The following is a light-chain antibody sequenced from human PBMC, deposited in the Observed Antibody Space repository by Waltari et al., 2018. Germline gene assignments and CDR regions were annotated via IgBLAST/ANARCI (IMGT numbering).Light chain of an antibody. CDR2: RND. V-gene: IGLV1-44*01. CDR3: ATWDDSPTGRWV. Sequence: QSVLTQPPSASGTPGPRVTISCSGSPSNVGDNVVHWYHQVPGTAPKLVIYRNDQRPSGVPDRFTASKSGTSASLAISGLQSEDEGDYYCATWDDSPTGRWVFGGGTRVTVL. J-gene: IGLJ3*02. CDR1: PSNVGDNV.